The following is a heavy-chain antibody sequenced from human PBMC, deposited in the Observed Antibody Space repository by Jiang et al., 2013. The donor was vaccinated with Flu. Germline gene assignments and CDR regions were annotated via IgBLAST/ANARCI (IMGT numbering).Heavy chain of an antibody. V-gene: IGHV3-23*01. CDR2: ISGSGGST. CDR1: GFTFSSYA. J-gene: IGHJ4*02. Sequence: VQLLESGGGLVQPGGSLRLSCAASGFTFSSYAMSWVRQAPGKGLEWVSAISGSGGSTYYADSVKGRFTISRDNSKNTLYLQMNSLRAEDTAVYYCAKSSPNIVVVVAANDYWGQGTLVTVSS. D-gene: IGHD2-15*01. CDR3: AKSSPNIVVVVAANDY.